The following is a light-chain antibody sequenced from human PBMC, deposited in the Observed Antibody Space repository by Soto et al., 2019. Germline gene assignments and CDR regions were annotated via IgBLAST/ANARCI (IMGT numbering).Light chain of an antibody. CDR2: TTS. J-gene: IGKJ4*01. CDR1: QTIDKY. V-gene: IGKV1-39*01. Sequence: GDRVTITCRASQTIDKYLNWYQEKPGKAPKLLIYTTSTLQSEVPSRFSGSGSETDFTLTISSVQPEDFATYYCLQHNSYPQLTFGGGTKVDIK. CDR3: LQHNSYPQLT.